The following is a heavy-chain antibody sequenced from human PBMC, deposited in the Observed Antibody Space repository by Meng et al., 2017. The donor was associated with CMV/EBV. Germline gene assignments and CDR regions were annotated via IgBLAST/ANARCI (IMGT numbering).Heavy chain of an antibody. CDR1: GFTFDDYG. V-gene: IGHV3-20*04. CDR3: AKHNRNGWSHFDY. D-gene: IGHD6-19*01. Sequence: GESLKISWAASGFTFDDYGMSWVRQAPRKGLEWVSGINWNGGSTGYADSVKGRFTISRDSAKNSLYLQMNSLRAEDTAWYYCAKHNRNGWSHFDYWGQGNLVTVSS. CDR2: INWNGGST. J-gene: IGHJ4*02.